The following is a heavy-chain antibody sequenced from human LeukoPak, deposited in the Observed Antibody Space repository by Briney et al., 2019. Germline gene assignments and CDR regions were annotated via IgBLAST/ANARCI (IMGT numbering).Heavy chain of an antibody. V-gene: IGHV3-30*04. D-gene: IGHD5-12*01. Sequence: GRSLRLSCVASGFTFSSHAIHWVRQAPGKGLEWVAVTSYDGSNKYYADSVKGRFTISRDNSKNTLYLQMNTLRAEDTAVYYCAKEQRGYSGYMVGSCFDPWGQGTLVTVSS. CDR1: GFTFSSHA. J-gene: IGHJ5*02. CDR2: TSYDGSNK. CDR3: AKEQRGYSGYMVGSCFDP.